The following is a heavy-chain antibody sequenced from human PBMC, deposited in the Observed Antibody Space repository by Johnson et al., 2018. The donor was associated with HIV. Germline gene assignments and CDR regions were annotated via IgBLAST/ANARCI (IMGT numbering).Heavy chain of an antibody. CDR3: ARDALLRFLEWFI. J-gene: IGHJ3*02. CDR2: ISSSGSPI. Sequence: VQLVESGGGLVQPGGSLRLSCAASGFTFSDYYMSWIRQAPGKGLEWISYISSSGSPIYYGDSVKGRFTNSRDNSKNTLYLQMNSLRVEDTAVYYCARDALLRFLEWFIWGQGTMVTVSS. CDR1: GFTFSDYY. V-gene: IGHV3-11*04. D-gene: IGHD3-3*01.